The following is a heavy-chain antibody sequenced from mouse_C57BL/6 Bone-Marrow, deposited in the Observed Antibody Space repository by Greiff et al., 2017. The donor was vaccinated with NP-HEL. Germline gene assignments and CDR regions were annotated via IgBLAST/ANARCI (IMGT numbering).Heavy chain of an antibody. CDR3: ARDYDSSYDYYAMDY. Sequence: VQLQQSGAELVKPGASVKLSCTASGFNIKDYYMHWVKQRTEQGLEWIGRIDPEDGETKYAPKFQGKATITADTSSNPAYLQLSSLTSEDTAVDYCARDYDSSYDYYAMDYWGQGTSVTVSS. CDR1: GFNIKDYY. J-gene: IGHJ4*01. CDR2: IDPEDGET. D-gene: IGHD1-1*01. V-gene: IGHV14-2*01.